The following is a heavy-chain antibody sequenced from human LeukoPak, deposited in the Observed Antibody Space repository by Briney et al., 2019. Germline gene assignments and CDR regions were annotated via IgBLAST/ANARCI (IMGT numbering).Heavy chain of an antibody. CDR1: GFIFENYW. CDR3: ARDKFGGTDY. Sequence: GGSLRLSCAASGFIFENYWMSWVRQAPGKGLEWVSAISGSGGSTYYADSVKGRFTISRDNSKNTLYLQMNSLGAEDTAVYYCARDKFGGTDYWGQGTLVTVSS. D-gene: IGHD3-16*01. CDR2: ISGSGGST. V-gene: IGHV3-23*01. J-gene: IGHJ4*02.